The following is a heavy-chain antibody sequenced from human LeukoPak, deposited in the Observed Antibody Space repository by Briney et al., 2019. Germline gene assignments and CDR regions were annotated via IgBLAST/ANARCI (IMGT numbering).Heavy chain of an antibody. D-gene: IGHD3-22*01. CDR3: AGDLGYSPDY. CDR1: AFSFSSYG. J-gene: IGHJ4*02. Sequence: PGGSLRLSCAASAFSFSSYGMHWVRQAPGKGLEWVAVIWSDGSIKFYGDSVKGRFTISRDNSKNTLYLQMDSLRAEDTAVYYCAGDLGYSPDYWGQGTLVTVSS. V-gene: IGHV3-33*01. CDR2: IWSDGSIK.